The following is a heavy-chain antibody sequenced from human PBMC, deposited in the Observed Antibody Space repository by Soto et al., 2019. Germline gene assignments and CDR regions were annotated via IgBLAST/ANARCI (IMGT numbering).Heavy chain of an antibody. J-gene: IGHJ4*02. CDR3: AKSQGGIAAAGLDY. CDR2: ISYDGSNK. D-gene: IGHD6-13*01. CDR1: GFTFSSYG. Sequence: GGSLRLSCAASGFTFSSYGMHWVRQAPGKGLEWVAVISYDGSNKYYADSVKGRFTISRDNSKNTLYLQMNSLRAEDTAVYYCAKSQGGIAAAGLDYWGQGTLVTVSS. V-gene: IGHV3-30*18.